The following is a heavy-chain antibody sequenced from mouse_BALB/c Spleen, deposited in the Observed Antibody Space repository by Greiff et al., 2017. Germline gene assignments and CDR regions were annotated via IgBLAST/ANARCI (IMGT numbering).Heavy chain of an antibody. D-gene: IGHD2-3*01. CDR3: ARGYDGTSWYFDV. CDR2: IWGDGST. J-gene: IGHJ1*01. CDR1: GFSLTGYG. Sequence: QVHVKQSGPGLVAPSQSLSITCTVSGFSLTGYGVNWVRQPPGKGLEWLGMIWGDGSTDYNSALKSRLSISKDNSKSQVFLKMNSLQTDDTARYYCARGYDGTSWYFDVWGAGTTVTVSS. V-gene: IGHV2-6-7*01.